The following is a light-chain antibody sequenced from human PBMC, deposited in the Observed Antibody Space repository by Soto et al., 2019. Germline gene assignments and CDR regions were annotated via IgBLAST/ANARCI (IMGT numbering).Light chain of an antibody. Sequence: EIVMTQSPATLSVSPGERATLSCRASQSVSSNLAWYQQKPGQAPRLLIYGASTRATGIPARFSGSGSGTEFTLTISSLQSEDFEVYYCQHCNNWPRTFGQGTKVEIK. V-gene: IGKV3-15*01. J-gene: IGKJ1*01. CDR2: GAS. CDR3: QHCNNWPRT. CDR1: QSVSSN.